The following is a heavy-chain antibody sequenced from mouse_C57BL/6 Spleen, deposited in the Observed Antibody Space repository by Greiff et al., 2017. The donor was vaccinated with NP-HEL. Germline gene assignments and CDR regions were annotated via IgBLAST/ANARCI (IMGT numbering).Heavy chain of an antibody. Sequence: VKLVESGPELVKPGASVKISCKASGYAFSSSWMNWVKQRPGKGLEWIGRIYPGDGDTNYNGKFKGKATLTADKSSSTAYMQLSSLTSEDSAVYFCAMIYYDYDEFAYWGQGTLVTVSA. CDR1: GYAFSSSW. CDR2: IYPGDGDT. J-gene: IGHJ3*01. D-gene: IGHD2-4*01. V-gene: IGHV1-82*01. CDR3: AMIYYDYDEFAY.